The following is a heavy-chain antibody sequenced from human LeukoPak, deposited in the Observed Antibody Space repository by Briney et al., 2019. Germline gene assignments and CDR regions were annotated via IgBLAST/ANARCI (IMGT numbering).Heavy chain of an antibody. CDR2: ISGSGGST. D-gene: IGHD6-13*01. J-gene: IGHJ4*02. V-gene: IGHV3-23*01. CDR3: AKDTPIAAAGTITTLPLGY. Sequence: PGGFLRLSCAASGFTFSSYAMSWVRQAPGKGLEWVSAISGSGGSTYYADSVKGRFTISRDNSKNTLYLQMNSLRAEDTAVYYCAKDTPIAAAGTITTLPLGYWGQGTLVTVSS. CDR1: GFTFSSYA.